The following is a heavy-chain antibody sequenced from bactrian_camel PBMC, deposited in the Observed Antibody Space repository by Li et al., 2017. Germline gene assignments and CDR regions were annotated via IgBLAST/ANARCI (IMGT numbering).Heavy chain of an antibody. V-gene: IGHV3S53*01. Sequence: HVQLVESGGDSVQSGTSLRLSCVASGYGPSPDCMGWFRQVPGKEREAIAAVDRDGDPTYAAAVKDRFTISQDNAKNTLYLQMNSLKPEDTAMYYCMLDLWDCGLGTRTADFGYWGQGTQVTV. CDR1: GYGPSPDC. J-gene: IGHJ6*01. D-gene: IGHD3*01. CDR2: VDRDGDP. CDR3: MLDLWDCGLGTRTADFGY.